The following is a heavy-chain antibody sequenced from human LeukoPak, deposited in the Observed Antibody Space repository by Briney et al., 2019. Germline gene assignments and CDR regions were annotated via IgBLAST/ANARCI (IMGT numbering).Heavy chain of an antibody. V-gene: IGHV3-23*01. CDR2: ITASGGST. CDR1: GFTFSNYH. J-gene: IGHJ4*02. CDR3: AKRDSSGSHYFDY. Sequence: GGSLRLSCAASGFTFSNYHMSWVRQAPGRGLEWVSVITASGGSTYYADSVKGRFTVSRDNPKNTLYLQMNSLRAEDAAVCYCAKRDSSGSHYFDYWGRGTLVTVSS. D-gene: IGHD6-19*01.